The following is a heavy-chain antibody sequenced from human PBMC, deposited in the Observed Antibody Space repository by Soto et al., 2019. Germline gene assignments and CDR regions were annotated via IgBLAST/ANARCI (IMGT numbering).Heavy chain of an antibody. CDR2: IIPIYGTA. D-gene: IGHD5-12*01. J-gene: IGHJ4*02. CDR3: AREDKPGGYTPPGTSGFDS. Sequence: QVQLVQAGAEVKKPGSSVKVSCKASGGTFSTYAISWVRQAPGQGLEWMGGIIPIYGTANYAQKFQGRLTMTAAETTSTVYMELSSLRSDDTAVYYCAREDKPGGYTPPGTSGFDSWGQGTLVTVSS. CDR1: GGTFSTYA. V-gene: IGHV1-69*12.